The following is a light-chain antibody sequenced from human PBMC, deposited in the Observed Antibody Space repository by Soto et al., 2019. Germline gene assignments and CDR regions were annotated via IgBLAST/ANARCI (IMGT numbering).Light chain of an antibody. V-gene: IGKV3-11*01. CDR3: QHRVNWPT. CDR2: DVS. CDR1: QSVSNY. Sequence: EIVLTQSPATLSLSPGERATLSCRASQSVSNYLGWYQQKSGQAPRLLISDVSKRATGIPARFSGSGFGTDFTLTISSLEPEDFAVYYFQHRVNWPTFGGGTKVEIK. J-gene: IGKJ4*01.